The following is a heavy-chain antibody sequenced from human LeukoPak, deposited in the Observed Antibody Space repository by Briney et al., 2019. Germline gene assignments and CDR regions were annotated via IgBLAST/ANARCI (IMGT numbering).Heavy chain of an antibody. CDR1: GGSISSSGYY. D-gene: IGHD1-26*01. Sequence: SETLSLTCTVSGGSISSSGYYWGWIRQPPGKGLEWIAIIYYSGSTYYNPSLKSRVTISVDTSKNQLSLKLSSLTAADTAVYYCARHEYSGSYYGLSWFDPWGQGTLVTVSS. J-gene: IGHJ5*02. CDR2: IYYSGST. CDR3: ARHEYSGSYYGLSWFDP. V-gene: IGHV4-39*01.